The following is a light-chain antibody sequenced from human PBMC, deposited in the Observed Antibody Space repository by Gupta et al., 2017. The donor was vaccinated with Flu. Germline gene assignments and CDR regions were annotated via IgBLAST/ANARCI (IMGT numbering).Light chain of an antibody. J-gene: IGKJ1*01. CDR3: HQSYSVPWT. CDR2: AAS. Sequence: DIQMTQSPSSLSASIGDRVTITCRASQSSSTYLNWYQQQPGKAPKLLIYAASSLQSGVPSRFRGSGSGTDFTLTITSLQSEDFATYYCHQSYSVPWTFGQGTKVDIK. CDR1: QSSSTY. V-gene: IGKV1-39*01.